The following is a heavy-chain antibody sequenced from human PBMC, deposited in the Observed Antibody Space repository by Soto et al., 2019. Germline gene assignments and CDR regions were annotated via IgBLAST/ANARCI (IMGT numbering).Heavy chain of an antibody. J-gene: IGHJ4*02. Sequence: SVKVSCKASGDTFGSYVISWVRQAPGQGLEWMGGIIPIFGTANYAQKFQGRVTITADESTSTAYMELSSLRSEDTAVYYCAREYCSSTSCPSPGHYWGQGTLVTVSS. CDR1: GDTFGSYV. D-gene: IGHD2-2*01. V-gene: IGHV1-69*13. CDR3: AREYCSSTSCPSPGHY. CDR2: IIPIFGTA.